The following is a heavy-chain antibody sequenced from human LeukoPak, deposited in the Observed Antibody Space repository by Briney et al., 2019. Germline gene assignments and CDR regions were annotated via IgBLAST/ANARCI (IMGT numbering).Heavy chain of an antibody. CDR3: ARGPAIFGVVIETYNWFDP. V-gene: IGHV4-39*01. CDR1: GGSISSSSYY. CDR2: IYYSGST. D-gene: IGHD3-3*01. Sequence: SETLSLTCTVSGGSISSSSYYWGWISQPPGKGLEWIGSIYYSGSTYYNPSLKSRVTISVDTSKNQFSLTLSSVTAADTAVYYCARGPAIFGVVIETYNWFDPWGQGTLVTVSS. J-gene: IGHJ5*02.